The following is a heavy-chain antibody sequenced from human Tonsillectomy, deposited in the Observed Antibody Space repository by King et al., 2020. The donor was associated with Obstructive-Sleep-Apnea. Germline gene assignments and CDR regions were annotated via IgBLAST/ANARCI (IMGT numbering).Heavy chain of an antibody. CDR2: ISYDESHK. D-gene: IGHD3-10*01. CDR3: AKDYFYISGAYSAPLDY. Sequence: VQLVESGGGVVQPGRSLRLSCAASGFTFSRYGMHWVRQGPGKGLEWVALISYDESHKYYADSVKGRFTISRDTSKNTLYLQMNSLRAEDTAVYFCAKDYFYISGAYSAPLDYWGQGTLVTVSP. V-gene: IGHV3-30*18. J-gene: IGHJ4*02. CDR1: GFTFSRYG.